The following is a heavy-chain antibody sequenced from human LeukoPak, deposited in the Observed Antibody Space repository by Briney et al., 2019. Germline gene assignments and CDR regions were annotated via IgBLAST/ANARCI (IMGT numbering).Heavy chain of an antibody. CDR1: GGSISSSSHY. CDR2: IYYRGST. V-gene: IGHV4-39*01. Sequence: PSETPSLTCTVSGGSISSSSHYWGWIRQPPGKGLGWIGSIYYRGSTYYNPSLKSRVTISVDTSKNQFSLKLSSVTAADTAVYYCARLRAMVRGVIDYWGQGTLVTVSS. D-gene: IGHD3-10*01. J-gene: IGHJ4*02. CDR3: ARLRAMVRGVIDY.